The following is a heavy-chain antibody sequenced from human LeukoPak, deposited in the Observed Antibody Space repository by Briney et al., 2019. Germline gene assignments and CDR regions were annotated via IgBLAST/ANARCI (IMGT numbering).Heavy chain of an antibody. V-gene: IGHV3-21*01. CDR1: GFTFSSYS. CDR2: ISSSSSYI. CDR3: ARDNDGAHDY. Sequence: GGSLRLSCAASGFTFSSYSMNWVRQAPGKGLEWVSSISSSSSYIYYADSVKGRFTISRDNSKNTLYLQMNSLRAEDTAVYYCARDNDGAHDYWGQGTLVTVSS. D-gene: IGHD1-26*01. J-gene: IGHJ4*02.